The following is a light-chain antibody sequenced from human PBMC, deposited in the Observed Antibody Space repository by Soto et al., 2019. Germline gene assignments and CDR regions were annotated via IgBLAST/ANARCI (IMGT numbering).Light chain of an antibody. CDR1: QSVSSSY. Sequence: EIVLTQSPGTLSLSPGERATLSCRASQSVSSSYFAWYQQKPGQAPRLLIYGASSTATGIPDRLSGSGSGRDFTLTIHRLEPKDFALYYCQQYGSSSFTFGPGTKVDIK. CDR2: GAS. CDR3: QQYGSSSFT. V-gene: IGKV3-20*01. J-gene: IGKJ3*01.